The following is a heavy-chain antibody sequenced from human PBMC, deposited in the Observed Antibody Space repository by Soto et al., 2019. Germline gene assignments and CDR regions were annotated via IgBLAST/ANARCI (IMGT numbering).Heavy chain of an antibody. Sequence: QVQLVESGGGVVQPGRSLRLSCAASGFTFSTYALHWVRQAPGKGLEWVAVISYAGSNTYYADSVKGRFTISRDNSKNTLSLQMNGLRAEDTAVYYCARVWSYSSAFDIWGQGTMVTVSS. V-gene: IGHV3-30-3*01. CDR1: GFTFSTYA. CDR2: ISYAGSNT. CDR3: ARVWSYSSAFDI. J-gene: IGHJ3*02. D-gene: IGHD1-26*01.